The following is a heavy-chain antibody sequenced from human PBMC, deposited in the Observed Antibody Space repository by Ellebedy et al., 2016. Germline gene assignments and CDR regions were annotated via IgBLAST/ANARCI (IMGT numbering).Heavy chain of an antibody. CDR1: GFTFNDYA. D-gene: IGHD3-3*01. Sequence: GESLKISXVGTGFTFNDYAMHWVRQAPGKGLEWVAVISDDGSKKFYAESVKGRFTISRDDSKRTVYLQMNSLRREDTAVYYCANGEDEPDFWGQGTPV. CDR2: ISDDGSKK. J-gene: IGHJ4*02. V-gene: IGHV3-30*18. CDR3: ANGEDEPDF.